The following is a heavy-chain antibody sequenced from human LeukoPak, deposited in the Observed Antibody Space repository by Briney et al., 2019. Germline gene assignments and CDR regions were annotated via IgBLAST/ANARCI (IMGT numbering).Heavy chain of an antibody. CDR1: GFIFSSYG. J-gene: IGHJ4*02. CDR2: IRYDGSNE. D-gene: IGHD4-23*01. Sequence: GRSLRLSCAASGFIFSSYGMHWVRQAPGKGLEWVAVIRYDGSNEYYADSVKGRFTISRDNSKNTLYLQMNSLRAEDTAVYYCARDHSYGGKIPLFDYWGQGTLVTVSS. CDR3: ARDHSYGGKIPLFDY. V-gene: IGHV3-33*01.